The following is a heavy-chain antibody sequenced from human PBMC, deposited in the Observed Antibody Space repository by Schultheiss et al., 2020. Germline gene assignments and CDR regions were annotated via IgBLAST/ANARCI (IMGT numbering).Heavy chain of an antibody. D-gene: IGHD3-3*01. V-gene: IGHV4-30-4*01. CDR3: AREITIFGVAGMDV. CDR2: IYYSGST. J-gene: IGHJ6*02. Sequence: SETLSLTCTVSGGSISSGDYYWSWIRQPPGKGLEWIGYIYYSGSTYYNPSLKSRVTISVDTSKNQFSLKLSSVTAADTAVYYCAREITIFGVAGMDVWGQGTTVTVSS. CDR1: GGSISSGDYY.